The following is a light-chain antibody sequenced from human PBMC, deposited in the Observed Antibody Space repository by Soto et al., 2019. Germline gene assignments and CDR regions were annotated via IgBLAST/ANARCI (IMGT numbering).Light chain of an antibody. Sequence: DIQMTQTHSTLYASVGDRVTITFLASQTISSWLAWYQQKPGKAPKLLIYKASTLKSGVPSRFSGSGSGTEFTLTISSLQPDDFATYYCQHYNSYSEAFGQRTKVDIK. V-gene: IGKV1-5*03. CDR1: QTISSW. J-gene: IGKJ1*01. CDR2: KAS. CDR3: QHYNSYSEA.